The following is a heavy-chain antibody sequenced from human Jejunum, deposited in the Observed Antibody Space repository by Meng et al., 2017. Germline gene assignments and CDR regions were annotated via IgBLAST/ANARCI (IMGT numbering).Heavy chain of an antibody. J-gene: IGHJ5*02. CDR2: IYHTGST. CDR3: ARDLLGPAIAASGYFDP. D-gene: IGHD5-12*01. Sequence: QVHLPESGPGLVKPSGTLSLTAAVSGGSISDSNWWSWVRQPPGKELEWIGEIYHTGSTNYNPSLKSRVTMSLDKSKNQFFLDLPSVTAADTAVYYCARDLLGPAIAASGYFDPWGQGTLVTVSS. CDR1: GGSISDSNW. V-gene: IGHV4-4*02.